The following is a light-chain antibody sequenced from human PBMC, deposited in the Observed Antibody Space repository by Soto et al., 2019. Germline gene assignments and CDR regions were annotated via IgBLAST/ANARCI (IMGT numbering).Light chain of an antibody. Sequence: QSVLTRPPSVSWAPGQRVTISCTGSSSNIGAHYDVHWYQQLPGTAPKLLIYGNSNRPSGVPDQFSGSKSGTSASLAITGLQAEDEADYYCQSYDNSLSVYVFGTGTKVTVL. CDR3: QSYDNSLSVYV. CDR1: SSNIGAHYD. CDR2: GNS. J-gene: IGLJ1*01. V-gene: IGLV1-40*01.